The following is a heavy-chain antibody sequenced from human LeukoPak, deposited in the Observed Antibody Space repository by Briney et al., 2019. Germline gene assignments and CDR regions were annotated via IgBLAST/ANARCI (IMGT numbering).Heavy chain of an antibody. J-gene: IGHJ4*02. D-gene: IGHD1-26*01. Sequence: GESLKISCKGSGYSFTTYWIAWVRQMPGRGLEWMGIISPDDSEIRYSPSFRGQVTISADKSTSTAYLQWSRLKASDTAIYYCARHEGSGSYYSYWDQGTLVTVSS. V-gene: IGHV5-51*01. CDR1: GYSFTTYW. CDR3: ARHEGSGSYYSY. CDR2: ISPDDSEI.